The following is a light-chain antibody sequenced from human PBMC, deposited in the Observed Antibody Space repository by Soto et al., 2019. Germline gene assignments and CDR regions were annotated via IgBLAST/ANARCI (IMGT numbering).Light chain of an antibody. CDR1: SGSVSTSYY. CDR2: STN. V-gene: IGLV8-61*01. Sequence: QTVVTQEPSFSVSPGGTVTLTCGLSSGSVSTSYYPSWYQQTPGQAPRTLIYSTNTRSSGVPDRFSGSILGNKAALTITGAQADDESDYYCVLYMGSGSWVFGGGTNSPS. J-gene: IGLJ3*02. CDR3: VLYMGSGSWV.